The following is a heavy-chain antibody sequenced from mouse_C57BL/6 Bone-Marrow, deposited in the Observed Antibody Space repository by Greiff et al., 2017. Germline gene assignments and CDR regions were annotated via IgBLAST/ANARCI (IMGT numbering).Heavy chain of an antibody. CDR3: ALYYSNYAWFAY. CDR1: GYTFTSYW. CDR2: IHPNSGST. Sequence: QVQLQQPGAELVKPGASVKLSCKASGYTFTSYWMHWVKQRPGQGLEWIGMIHPNSGSTNYNEKFKSKATLTVDKSSSTAYMQLSSLTSEDSAVYYCALYYSNYAWFAYWGQGTLVTVSA. V-gene: IGHV1-64*01. J-gene: IGHJ3*01. D-gene: IGHD2-5*01.